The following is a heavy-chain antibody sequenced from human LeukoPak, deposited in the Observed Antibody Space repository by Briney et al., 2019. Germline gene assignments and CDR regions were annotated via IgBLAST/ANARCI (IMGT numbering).Heavy chain of an antibody. Sequence: SSETLSLTCAVYGGSFSGYYWSWIRQPPGKGLEWIGEINHSGSTNYNPSLKSRVTISVDTSKNQFSLKLSSVTAADTAVYYCARGYSGYDWGYYYYYMDVWGKGTTVTVSS. V-gene: IGHV4-34*01. CDR1: GGSFSGYY. CDR3: ARGYSGYDWGYYYYYMDV. D-gene: IGHD5-12*01. J-gene: IGHJ6*03. CDR2: INHSGST.